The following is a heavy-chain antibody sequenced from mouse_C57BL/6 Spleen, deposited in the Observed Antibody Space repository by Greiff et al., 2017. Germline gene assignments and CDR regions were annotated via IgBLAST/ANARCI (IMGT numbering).Heavy chain of an antibody. J-gene: IGHJ2*01. Sequence: VQLQQPGAELVKPGASVKVSCKASGYTFTSYWMHWVQQRPGQGLEWIGRIHTSDSDTNYNHKFNGKATLTVDKSSSTAYMQLSSLTSEDSAVYDCAAAITTGDFDDWGQGTTLTGSS. CDR1: GYTFTSYW. CDR2: IHTSDSDT. CDR3: AAAITTGDFDD. D-gene: IGHD1-1*01. V-gene: IGHV1-74*01.